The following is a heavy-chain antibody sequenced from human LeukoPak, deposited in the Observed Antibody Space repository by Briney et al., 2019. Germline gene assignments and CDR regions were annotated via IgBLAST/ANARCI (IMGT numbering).Heavy chain of an antibody. V-gene: IGHV3-7*01. CDR3: ARAPVLSGEYYYMDV. D-gene: IGHD3-10*02. CDR1: GFTFSSYW. J-gene: IGHJ6*03. CDR2: IDRDGSER. Sequence: GGSLRLSCAASGFTFSSYWMNWVRQAPGKGLEWVANIDRDGSERYYLDSVKARFTISRDSAQRSLYLQMNGLRAEDTAVYYCARAPVLSGEYYYMDVWGKGTTVTVSS.